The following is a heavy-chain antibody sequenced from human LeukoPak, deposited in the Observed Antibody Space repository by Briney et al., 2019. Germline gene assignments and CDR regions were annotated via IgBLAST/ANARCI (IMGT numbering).Heavy chain of an antibody. Sequence: SETLSLTCTVSGGSISSYYWSWIRQAPGKGLEWIGEINHSGSTNYNPSLKSRVTISVDMSKNQSSLKLKFVTAADTAVYYCARAGWFGQLYGPLDYWGQGTLVTVSS. CDR2: INHSGST. V-gene: IGHV4-34*01. CDR1: GGSISSYY. D-gene: IGHD3-10*01. CDR3: ARAGWFGQLYGPLDY. J-gene: IGHJ4*02.